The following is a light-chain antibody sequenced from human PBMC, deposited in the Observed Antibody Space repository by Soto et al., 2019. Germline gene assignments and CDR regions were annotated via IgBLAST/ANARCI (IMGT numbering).Light chain of an antibody. Sequence: DIQMTQSPSTLSASVGDRVTITCRASQNINSWLAWYQQKPGKAPNLLIYDASTLESGVPSRFSGSGSGTEFTLTISSLQHEDFATYYCQQFHSFSRTFGQGTKVEVK. CDR2: DAS. V-gene: IGKV1-5*01. CDR1: QNINSW. J-gene: IGKJ1*01. CDR3: QQFHSFSRT.